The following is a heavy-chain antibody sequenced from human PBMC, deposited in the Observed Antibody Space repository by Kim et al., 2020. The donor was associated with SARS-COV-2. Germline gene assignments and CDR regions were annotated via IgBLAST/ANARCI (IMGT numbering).Heavy chain of an antibody. Sequence: GGSLRLSCAASGFTFSSYYMTWVRQAPGKGLEWVANIRQDASAQFYVDSLKGRFTISRDNAENSLFLQMNSLRAEDTAVYYCARWGYNNGWYLDYWGQGTLVTVSS. CDR2: IRQDASAQ. J-gene: IGHJ4*02. CDR1: GFTFSSYY. CDR3: ARWGYNNGWYLDY. V-gene: IGHV3-7*01. D-gene: IGHD6-19*01.